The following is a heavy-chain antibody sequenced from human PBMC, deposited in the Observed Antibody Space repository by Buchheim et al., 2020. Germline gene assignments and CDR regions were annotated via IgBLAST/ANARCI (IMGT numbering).Heavy chain of an antibody. CDR2: ISYDGSNK. V-gene: IGHV3-30*18. J-gene: IGHJ3*02. Sequence: QVQLVESGGGVVQPGRSLRLSCAASGFTFSSYGMHWVRQAPGKGLEWVAVISYDGSNKYYADSVKGRFTISRDNSKNTLYLQMNSLRAEDTAVYYCAKDYRLKRYDFWSGYSKGEGVFDIWGQGT. CDR1: GFTFSSYG. CDR3: AKDYRLKRYDFWSGYSKGEGVFDI. D-gene: IGHD3-3*01.